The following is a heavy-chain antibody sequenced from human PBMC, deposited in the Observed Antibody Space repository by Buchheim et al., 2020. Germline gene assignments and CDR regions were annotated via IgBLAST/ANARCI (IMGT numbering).Heavy chain of an antibody. CDR2: IWYDGSNK. Sequence: QVQLVESGGGVVQPGRSLRLSCAASGFTFSSYGMHWVRQAPGKGLEWVAVIWYDGSNKYYADSVKGRLTISRDNSKNKLYLQMNSLRAEDTAVYYCARDPAGKQLVYWFDPWGQGTL. J-gene: IGHJ5*02. D-gene: IGHD6-6*01. V-gene: IGHV3-33*01. CDR3: ARDPAGKQLVYWFDP. CDR1: GFTFSSYG.